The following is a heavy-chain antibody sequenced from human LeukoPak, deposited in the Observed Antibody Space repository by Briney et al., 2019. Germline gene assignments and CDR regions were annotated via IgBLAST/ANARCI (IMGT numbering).Heavy chain of an antibody. CDR3: AKDFRIGYSAHFDY. J-gene: IGHJ4*02. Sequence: GGSLRLSCVGSGFTFRSHAMSWVCQAPEKGLEFVSGIYENGGTTYYADSVKGRFSTSRDNSKNTLYLQMDSLRGEDTAVYYCAKDFRIGYSAHFDYWGQGALVTVSS. CDR1: GFTFRSHA. CDR2: IYENGGTT. V-gene: IGHV3-23*01. D-gene: IGHD2-21*01.